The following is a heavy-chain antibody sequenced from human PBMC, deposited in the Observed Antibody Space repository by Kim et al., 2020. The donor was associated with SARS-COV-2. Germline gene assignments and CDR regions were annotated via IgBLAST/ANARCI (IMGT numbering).Heavy chain of an antibody. CDR3: ARGPEVKYQLLWGDLGFDY. Sequence: ASVKVSCEASGYTFTSYAMHWVRQAPGQRLEWMGWINAGNGNTKYSQKFQGRVTITRDTSASTAYMELSSLRSEDTAVYYCARGPEVKYQLLWGDLGFDYWGQGTLVTVSS. CDR1: GYTFTSYA. J-gene: IGHJ4*02. D-gene: IGHD2-2*01. CDR2: INAGNGNT. V-gene: IGHV1-3*01.